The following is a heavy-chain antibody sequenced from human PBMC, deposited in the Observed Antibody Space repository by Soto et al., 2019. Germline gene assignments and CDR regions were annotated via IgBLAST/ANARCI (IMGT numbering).Heavy chain of an antibody. J-gene: IGHJ4*02. CDR3: ARALSEVGDYYFDY. CDR1: GGTFSNYA. Sequence: QVQLVQSGAEVKKPGSSVKVSCKASGGTFSNYAISWVRQAPGQGLEWMGGIIPIFGTAIYAQKFQGRVTITADESTTTAYMELSSLRSEDTAVYYCARALSEVGDYYFDYWGQGTLVTVSS. CDR2: IIPIFGTA. V-gene: IGHV1-69*12. D-gene: IGHD2-15*01.